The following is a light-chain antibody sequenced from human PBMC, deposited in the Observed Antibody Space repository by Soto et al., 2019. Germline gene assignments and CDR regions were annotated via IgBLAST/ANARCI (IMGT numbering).Light chain of an antibody. J-gene: IGLJ1*01. CDR1: SSDIGGYDY. CDR2: DVF. CDR3: TSYAGSNNVCV. V-gene: IGLV2-8*01. Sequence: QSALTQPPSASGSPGQSVTISCSGTSSDIGGYDYVSWYQQHPGKAPKLIIYDVFKRPSGVPDRFSGSKSGNTASLTVSGLQAEDEADDYCTSYAGSNNVCVFGTGTKLTVL.